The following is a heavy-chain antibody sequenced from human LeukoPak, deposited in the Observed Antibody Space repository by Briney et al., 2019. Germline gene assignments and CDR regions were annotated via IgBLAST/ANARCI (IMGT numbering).Heavy chain of an antibody. D-gene: IGHD5-24*01. CDR2: IRSNGSNK. CDR1: GFTFSSFG. V-gene: IGHV3-30*02. J-gene: IGHJ4*02. CDR3: ARDLGMGTRIDF. Sequence: GGSLRLSCAASGFTFSSFGMHWVRQAPGKGLEWVAFIRSNGSNKYYTDSVKGRFTISRDDSKSTLSLQMNSLRPEDTAVFYCARDLGMGTRIDFRGQGTLVTVSS.